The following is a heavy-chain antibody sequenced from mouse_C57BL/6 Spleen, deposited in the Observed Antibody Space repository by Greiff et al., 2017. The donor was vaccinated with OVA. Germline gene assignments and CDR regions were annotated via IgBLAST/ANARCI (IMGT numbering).Heavy chain of an antibody. Sequence: VQLQQSGAELVRPGASVTLSCKASGYTFTDYEMHWVKQTPVHGLEWIGAIDPETGGTAYNQKFKGKAILTADKSSSTAYMELRSLTSEDSAVYYCTTDGSIDYWGQGTLVTVSA. V-gene: IGHV1-15*01. D-gene: IGHD2-10*02. CDR3: TTDGSIDY. CDR1: GYTFTDYE. CDR2: IDPETGGT. J-gene: IGHJ3*01.